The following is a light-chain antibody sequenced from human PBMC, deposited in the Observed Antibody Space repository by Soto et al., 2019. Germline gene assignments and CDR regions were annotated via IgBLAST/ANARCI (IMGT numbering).Light chain of an antibody. V-gene: IGKV3-11*01. CDR1: QSVSSN. CDR3: QHRSNWSTWT. Sequence: EVVMTQSPATLSVSPGERANLSCRSSQSVSSNLAWYQQKPGQSHRLLIYVASTRATGIPARFSGGGSGADFTLAISSLEPEDLALYYGQHRSNWSTWTVGQGTKVEIK. CDR2: VAS. J-gene: IGKJ1*01.